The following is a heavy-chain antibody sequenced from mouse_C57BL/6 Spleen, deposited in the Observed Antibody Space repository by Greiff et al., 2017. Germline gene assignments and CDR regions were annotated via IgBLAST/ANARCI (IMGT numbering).Heavy chain of an antibody. Sequence: QVQLKESGAELARPGASVKLSCKASGYTFTSYGISWVKQRTGQGLEWIGEIYPRSGNTYYNEKFKGKATLTADKSSSTAYMELRRLTSEDSAVYFCASSGGYYSNHDYYAMDYWGQGTSVTVSS. CDR2: IYPRSGNT. J-gene: IGHJ4*01. V-gene: IGHV1-81*01. CDR1: GYTFTSYG. D-gene: IGHD2-5*01. CDR3: ASSGGYYSNHDYYAMDY.